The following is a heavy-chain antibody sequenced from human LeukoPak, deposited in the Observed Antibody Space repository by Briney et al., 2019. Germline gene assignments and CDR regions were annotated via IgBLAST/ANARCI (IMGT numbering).Heavy chain of an antibody. Sequence: GGSLRLSCAASGFTFSSYGMNWVRQAPGKGLEWVSAISGSGGSTYYADSVKGRFTISRDNAKNTLNLQMNSLRAEDTAVYYCARDLGQYYDTSDNWFDPWGQGTLVTVSS. CDR2: ISGSGGST. D-gene: IGHD3-22*01. V-gene: IGHV3-23*01. J-gene: IGHJ5*02. CDR3: ARDLGQYYDTSDNWFDP. CDR1: GFTFSSYG.